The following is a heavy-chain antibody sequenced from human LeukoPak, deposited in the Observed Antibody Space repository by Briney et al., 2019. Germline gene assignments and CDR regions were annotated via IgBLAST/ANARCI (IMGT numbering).Heavy chain of an antibody. V-gene: IGHV1-2*02. Sequence: GASVKVSCKASGYTFTGYSMHWVRQAPGQGLEWMGWINPNSGGTNYAQNFQGRVTMTRDTSINTVYMELTSLTTDDTAVYYCARDHQVIAAAADFDCWGQGTLVTVSS. D-gene: IGHD3-22*01. J-gene: IGHJ4*02. CDR3: ARDHQVIAAAADFDC. CDR2: INPNSGGT. CDR1: GYTFTGYS.